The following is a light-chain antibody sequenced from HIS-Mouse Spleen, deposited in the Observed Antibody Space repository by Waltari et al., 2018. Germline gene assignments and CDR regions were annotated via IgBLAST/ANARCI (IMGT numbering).Light chain of an antibody. V-gene: IGLV2-23*01. J-gene: IGLJ7*02. CDR1: RSDGGSYNL. CDR3: CSYAGSSTV. Sequence: STLPQPASVSGSPGQSITISCTATRSDGGSYNLFPWYQQHPGKAPKPTIYEGSKRPSGVSNRFSGSKSGNTASLTISGLQAEDEADYYCCSYAGSSTVFGGGTQLTAL. CDR2: EGS.